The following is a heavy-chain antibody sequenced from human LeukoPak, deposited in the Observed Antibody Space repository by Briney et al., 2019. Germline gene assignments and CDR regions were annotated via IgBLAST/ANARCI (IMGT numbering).Heavy chain of an antibody. V-gene: IGHV3-48*02. CDR2: ISSRSFTI. J-gene: IGHJ3*02. CDR1: GFTFSAYS. Sequence: GGSLRLSCAAPGFTFSAYSMNWVRQAPGKGLDWVSYISSRSFTIHYADSVKGRFTISRDNAKNSLYLEMNSLRDEDTAVYYCARSVIAVAGYDAFDIWGQGTVVTVSS. D-gene: IGHD6-19*01. CDR3: ARSVIAVAGYDAFDI.